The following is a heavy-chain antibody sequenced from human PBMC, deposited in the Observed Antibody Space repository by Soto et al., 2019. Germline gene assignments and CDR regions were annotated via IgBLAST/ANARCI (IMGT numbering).Heavy chain of an antibody. Sequence: GGSLILSCSASGINVYYYEMNWVRQARGKGLEWISMITSGGTVFYYADSVRGRFAISRDDTENSLHLQMNSLRVEDTAMYYCARGRYALGVWGQGTTVTVSS. CDR3: ARGRYALGV. CDR2: ITSGGTVF. V-gene: IGHV3-48*03. D-gene: IGHD3-9*01. J-gene: IGHJ6*02. CDR1: GINVYYYE.